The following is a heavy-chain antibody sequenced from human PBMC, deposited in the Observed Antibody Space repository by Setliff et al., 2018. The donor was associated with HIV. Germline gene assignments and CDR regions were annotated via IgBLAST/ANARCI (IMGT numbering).Heavy chain of an antibody. CDR3: ARYWQQLGAYAFDI. CDR1: GGSISSYY. D-gene: IGHD6-13*01. CDR2: IYISGST. Sequence: LSLTCTVSGGSISSYYWSWIRQPAGKGLEWIGRIYISGSTNYNPSLKSRVTMSVDTSKKQFSLKLSSVTAADTAVYYCARYWQQLGAYAFDIWGQGTMVTVSS. V-gene: IGHV4-4*07. J-gene: IGHJ3*02.